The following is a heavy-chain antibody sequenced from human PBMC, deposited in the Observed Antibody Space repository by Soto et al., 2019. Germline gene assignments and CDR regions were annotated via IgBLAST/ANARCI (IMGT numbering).Heavy chain of an antibody. J-gene: IGHJ4*02. CDR1: GFTFDNYA. Sequence: GGSLRLSCAASGFTFDNYAMSWVRQAPGKGLEWVSALSGSGGSIYYADSVEGRFTISRDISKNTLYLQMNSLRADDTAVYYCAKGSASGRPYYFDYWGQGTLVTVSS. CDR2: LSGSGGSI. D-gene: IGHD6-6*01. CDR3: AKGSASGRPYYFDY. V-gene: IGHV3-23*01.